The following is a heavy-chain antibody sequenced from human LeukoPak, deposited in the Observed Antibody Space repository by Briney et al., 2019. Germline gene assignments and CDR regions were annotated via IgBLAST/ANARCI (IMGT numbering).Heavy chain of an antibody. CDR1: GDSITSNYYY. Sequence: SETLSLTCSVSGDSITSNYYYWGWIRQPPGKGLEWIGSISNSGSTYYNPSLKSRVTISVDTSRNQFSLELSSVTAADTAVYYCARDRYGSYTDYWGQGTLVTVSS. CDR2: ISNSGST. V-gene: IGHV4-39*07. CDR3: ARDRYGSYTDY. J-gene: IGHJ4*02. D-gene: IGHD1-26*01.